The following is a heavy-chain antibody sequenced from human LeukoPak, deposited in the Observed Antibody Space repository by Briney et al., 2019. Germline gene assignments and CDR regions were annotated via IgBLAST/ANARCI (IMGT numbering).Heavy chain of an antibody. Sequence: GGSLRLSCAASGFTFSSYGMHWVRQAPGKGLEWVAVIWYDGSNKYYADSVKGRFTISRDNSKNTLYLQMNSLRAEDTAVYYCARSVRYFDWLPEYWGQGTLVTVFS. CDR1: GFTFSSYG. CDR2: IWYDGSNK. J-gene: IGHJ4*02. CDR3: ARSVRYFDWLPEY. V-gene: IGHV3-33*01. D-gene: IGHD3-9*01.